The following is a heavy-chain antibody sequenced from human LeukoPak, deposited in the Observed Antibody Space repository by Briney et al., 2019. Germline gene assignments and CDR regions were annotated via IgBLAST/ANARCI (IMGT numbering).Heavy chain of an antibody. V-gene: IGHV3-30*04. CDR2: ISYDGSNK. J-gene: IGHJ4*02. Sequence: PGGSLRLSCAASGFTFSSYAMHWVRQAPGKGLEWVAVISYDGSNKYYADSVKGRFTISRDNSKNTLYLQMNSLRAEDTAVYYCASYDYYGSGSYYNNNDYWGQGTLVTVSS. CDR3: ASYDYYGSGSYYNNNDY. CDR1: GFTFSSYA. D-gene: IGHD3-10*01.